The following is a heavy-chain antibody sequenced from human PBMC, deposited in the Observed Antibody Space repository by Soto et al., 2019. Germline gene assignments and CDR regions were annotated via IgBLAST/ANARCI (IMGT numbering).Heavy chain of an antibody. D-gene: IGHD3-10*01. V-gene: IGHV4-59*08. J-gene: IGHJ5*02. CDR1: GGSISSYY. CDR2: IYYSGST. CDR3: ARHGSSWRYLRAPSWIDP. Sequence: SETLSLTCTVSGGSISSYYWSWIRQPPGKGLEWIGYIYYSGSTNYNPSLKSRVTISVDTSKNQFSLKPSSVTAADTAVYYCARHGSSWRYLRAPSWIDPWGQGTLVTLSS.